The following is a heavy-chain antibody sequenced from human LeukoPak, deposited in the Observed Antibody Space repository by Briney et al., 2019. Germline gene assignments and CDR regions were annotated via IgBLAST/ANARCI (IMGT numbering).Heavy chain of an antibody. V-gene: IGHV4-34*01. CDR1: GGSFSGYY. D-gene: IGHD3-3*01. J-gene: IGHJ3*02. Sequence: SETLSLTCAVYGGSFSGYYWSWIRQPPGKGLEWIGEINHSGSTNYNPSLKSRGTISVDTSKNQFSLKLSSVTAADTAVYYCAREGVLRFLEWTLGAFDIWGQGTMVTVSS. CDR3: AREGVLRFLEWTLGAFDI. CDR2: INHSGST.